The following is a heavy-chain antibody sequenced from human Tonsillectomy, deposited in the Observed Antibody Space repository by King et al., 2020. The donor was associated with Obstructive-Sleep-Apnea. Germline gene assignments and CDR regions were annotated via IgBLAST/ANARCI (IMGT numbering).Heavy chain of an antibody. J-gene: IGHJ3*02. CDR1: GGSISSGDYN. V-gene: IGHV4-30-4*01. Sequence: VQLQESGPGLVKPSQTLSLTCTVSGGSISSGDYNWSWIRQPPGKGLEWIGYIYYSGSTFYNPSLKSRVTISLDTSKNQFSLKMTSVTAADTAVYYCARVETAAGSDAFDIWGQGTMVTVSS. CDR3: ARVETAAGSDAFDI. D-gene: IGHD6-13*01. CDR2: IYYSGST.